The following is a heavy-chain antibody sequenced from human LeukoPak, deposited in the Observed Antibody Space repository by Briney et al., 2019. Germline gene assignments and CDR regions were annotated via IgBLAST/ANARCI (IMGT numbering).Heavy chain of an antibody. D-gene: IGHD3-10*01. J-gene: IGHJ4*02. CDR1: GFTFSNFG. Sequence: GSLRLSCATSGFTFSNFGMSWVRQAPGKGLEWVSAISGSGVSTYYADSVKGRSTISRDNSKNTLYLQMNSLRAEDTAVYYCAKGMVRGVILSYFDYWGQGTLVTVSS. CDR3: AKGMVRGVILSYFDY. CDR2: ISGSGVST. V-gene: IGHV3-23*01.